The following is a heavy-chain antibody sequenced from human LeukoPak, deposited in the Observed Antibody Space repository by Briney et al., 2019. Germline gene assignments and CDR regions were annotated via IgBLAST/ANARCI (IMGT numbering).Heavy chain of an antibody. J-gene: IGHJ5*02. CDR1: GGTFSSYA. CDR3: ARTATYYYDSSGYHPTTNWFDP. Sequence: EASVKVSCKASGGTFSSYAISWVRQAPGQGLEWMGGIIPIFGTANYAQKFQGRATITADKSTSTAYMELSSLRSEDTAVYYCARTATYYYDSSGYHPTTNWFDPWGQGTLVTVSS. V-gene: IGHV1-69*06. CDR2: IIPIFGTA. D-gene: IGHD3-22*01.